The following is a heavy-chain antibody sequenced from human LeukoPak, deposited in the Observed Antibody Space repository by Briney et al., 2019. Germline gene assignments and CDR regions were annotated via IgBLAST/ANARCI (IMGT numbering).Heavy chain of an antibody. CDR1: GFTFSSYA. D-gene: IGHD3-10*01. J-gene: IGHJ4*02. V-gene: IGHV3-30*01. CDR2: ISYDGSNK. Sequence: GGSLRLSCAASGFTFSSYAMHWVRQAPGKGLEWVAVISYDGSNKYYADSVKGRFTISRDNSKNTLYLQMNSLRAEDTAVYYCASSITMVRGPKFDYWGQGTLVTVSS. CDR3: ASSITMVRGPKFDY.